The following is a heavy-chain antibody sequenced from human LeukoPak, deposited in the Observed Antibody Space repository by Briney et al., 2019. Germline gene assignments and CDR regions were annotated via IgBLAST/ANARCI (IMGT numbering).Heavy chain of an antibody. CDR2: IYYSGST. CDR3: ARGMTTGPDP. J-gene: IGHJ5*02. CDR1: GGSISSYS. D-gene: IGHD4-17*01. Sequence: SGTLSLTCTVSGGSISSYSWSWIRQPPGKGLEWIGYIYYSGSTNYNPSLKSRLTISVDTSKNQFSLKMSPVTAADTAVYYCARGMTTGPDPWGQGTLVTVSS. V-gene: IGHV4-59*08.